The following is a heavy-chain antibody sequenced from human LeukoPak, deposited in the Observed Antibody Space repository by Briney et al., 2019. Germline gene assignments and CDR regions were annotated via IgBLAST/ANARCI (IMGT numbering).Heavy chain of an antibody. J-gene: IGHJ4*02. V-gene: IGHV4-4*07. D-gene: IGHD5-24*01. Sequence: PSETLSLTCTVSGGSISSYYWSWIRQPAGKGLEWIGRIYTSGSTNYNPSLKSRVTISVDTSKNQFSLKLSSVTAADTAVYYCARRRRWLQWSYFDYWGQGTLVTVS. CDR3: ARRRRWLQWSYFDY. CDR1: GGSISSYY. CDR2: IYTSGST.